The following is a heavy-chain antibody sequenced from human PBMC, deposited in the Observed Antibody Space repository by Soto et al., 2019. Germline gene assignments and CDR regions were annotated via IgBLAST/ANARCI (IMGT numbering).Heavy chain of an antibody. Sequence: QVQLVQSGAEVKKPGSSVKVSCKASGGTFSSYAISWVRQAPGQGLEWMGGIIPIFGTANYAQKFQGRVTITADESTSTAYMEPSSLTSEDTSVYYCARERSSSWYLGEFDYWGQGTLVTVSS. D-gene: IGHD6-13*01. V-gene: IGHV1-69*12. CDR1: GGTFSSYA. J-gene: IGHJ4*02. CDR3: ARERSSSWYLGEFDY. CDR2: IIPIFGTA.